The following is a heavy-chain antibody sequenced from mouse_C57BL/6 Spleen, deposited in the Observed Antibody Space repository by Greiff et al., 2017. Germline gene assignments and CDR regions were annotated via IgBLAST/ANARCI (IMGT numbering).Heavy chain of an antibody. CDR2: IRNKANNHAT. V-gene: IGHV6-6*01. CDR1: GFTFSDAW. Sequence: DVKLVESGGGLVQPGGSMKLSCAASGFTFSDAWMDWVRQSPEKGLEWVAEIRNKANNHATYYAESVKGRFTISRDDSKSSVYLQMNSLRAEDTGIYYCTRPTTVVADWYFDVWGTGTTVTVSS. J-gene: IGHJ1*03. D-gene: IGHD1-1*01. CDR3: TRPTTVVADWYFDV.